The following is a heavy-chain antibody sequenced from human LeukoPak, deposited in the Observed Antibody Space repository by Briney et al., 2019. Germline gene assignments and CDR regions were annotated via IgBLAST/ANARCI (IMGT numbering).Heavy chain of an antibody. Sequence: SETLSLTCTVSGGSISRYYWSWIRQPPGKRLEWIGYISDTGSTNYDPSLKSRVTISADTSNNQFSLKLTSVTAADTAMYYCVRGGVQSYDCWGQGTLVTVSS. CDR3: VRGGVQSYDC. V-gene: IGHV4-59*01. D-gene: IGHD1-26*01. J-gene: IGHJ4*02. CDR2: ISDTGST. CDR1: GGSISRYY.